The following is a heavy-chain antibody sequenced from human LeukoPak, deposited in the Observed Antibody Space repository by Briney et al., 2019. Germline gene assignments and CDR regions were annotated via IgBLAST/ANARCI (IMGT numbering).Heavy chain of an antibody. J-gene: IGHJ6*03. CDR1: GYTFT. CDR3: ARSSGRSPNREHMDV. V-gene: IGHV1-46*01. CDR2: INPSGGST. Sequence: ASVKVSCKASGYTFTIHWVRQAPGQGLEGMGIINPSGGSTSYAQKFQGRVTMTRDTSTSTVYMELSSLRSEDTAVYYCARSSGRSPNREHMDVWGKGTTVTVSS. D-gene: IGHD1-14*01.